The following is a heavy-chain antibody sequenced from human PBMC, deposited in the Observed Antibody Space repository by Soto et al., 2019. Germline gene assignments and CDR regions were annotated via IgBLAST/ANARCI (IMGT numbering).Heavy chain of an antibody. V-gene: IGHV5-51*01. Sequence: GESLKISCKGSGYSFTSYWIAWVRQMPGEGLEWMGIIYPGDSDTRYSPSFQGQVTISADKSISSAYLQWSSLKASDTAMYYCARIYISSWYSGYNWFDPWGQGTLVTVSS. D-gene: IGHD6-13*01. CDR3: ARIYISSWYSGYNWFDP. CDR1: GYSFTSYW. CDR2: IYPGDSDT. J-gene: IGHJ5*02.